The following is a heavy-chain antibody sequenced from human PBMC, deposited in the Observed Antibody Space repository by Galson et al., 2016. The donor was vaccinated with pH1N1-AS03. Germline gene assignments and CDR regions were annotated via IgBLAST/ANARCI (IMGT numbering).Heavy chain of an antibody. CDR2: IKQDGSEK. V-gene: IGHV3-7*03. CDR3: IKGGAASADFFDI. J-gene: IGHJ3*02. D-gene: IGHD3/OR15-3a*01. CDR1: GFTFNRSW. Sequence: SLRLSCAASGFTFNRSWMNWVRQAPGKGLEWVANIKQDGSEKYYVDSVKGRFTISRDSAKNSLNLQMNSLRAEDTALYYCIKGGAASADFFDIWGQGTMVTVSS.